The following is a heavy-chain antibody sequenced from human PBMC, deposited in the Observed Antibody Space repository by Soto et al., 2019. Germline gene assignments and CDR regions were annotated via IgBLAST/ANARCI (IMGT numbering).Heavy chain of an antibody. J-gene: IGHJ4*02. V-gene: IGHV3-30*03. D-gene: IGHD4-17*01. Sequence: GESMKVSCGAAEFTFSDYYMSWVRQAPGKGLQWLAVISYDGNNKYYADSVEGRFTISRDNSKNTVYLQMNSLRLEDTAVYYCARGPSYSDSYFDHWGQGTLVTVSS. CDR3: ARGPSYSDSYFDH. CDR1: EFTFSDYY. CDR2: ISYDGNNK.